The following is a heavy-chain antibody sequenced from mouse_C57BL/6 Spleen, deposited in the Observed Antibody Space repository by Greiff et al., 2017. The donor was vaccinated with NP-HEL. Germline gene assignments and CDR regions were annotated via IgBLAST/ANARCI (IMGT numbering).Heavy chain of an antibody. V-gene: IGHV1-52*01. D-gene: IGHD1-1*01. Sequence: QVQLQQPGAELVRPGSSVKLSCKASGYTFTSYWMHWVKQRPIQGLEWIGNIDPSDSETHYNQKFKDKATLTVDKSSSTAYMQLSSLTSEDSAVYYGARFYYYGSSYVDYWGQGTTLTVSS. CDR2: IDPSDSET. J-gene: IGHJ2*01. CDR3: ARFYYYGSSYVDY. CDR1: GYTFTSYW.